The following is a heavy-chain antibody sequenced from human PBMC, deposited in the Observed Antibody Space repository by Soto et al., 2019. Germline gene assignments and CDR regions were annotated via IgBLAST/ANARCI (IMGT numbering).Heavy chain of an antibody. D-gene: IGHD2-15*01. Sequence: QMQLVQSGPEVKKPGTSVKVSCKASGFTFTSSAMQWVRQARGQRLEWIGWIVVGSGNTNYAQKFQERVTITRDMSTSTAYRELSSLRSEDTAVYYCAVPYGGNTTQNWYFDLWGRGTLVTVSS. V-gene: IGHV1-58*02. J-gene: IGHJ2*01. CDR2: IVVGSGNT. CDR3: AVPYGGNTTQNWYFDL. CDR1: GFTFTSSA.